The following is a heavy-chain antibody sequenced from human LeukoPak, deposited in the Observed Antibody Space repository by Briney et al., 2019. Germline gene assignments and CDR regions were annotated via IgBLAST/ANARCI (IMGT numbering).Heavy chain of an antibody. V-gene: IGHV4-39*01. D-gene: IGHD6-13*01. CDR1: GGSISSISYF. J-gene: IGHJ4*02. CDR3: ARLSIFSSNWYYFDY. Sequence: SETLSLTCTVSGGSISSISYFWGWTRQPPGKGLEWIGSTYYGGSTSYNPSLKSRVTVSVDTSKNQFSLKLSSVTAADTAVYYCARLSIFSSNWYYFDYWGQGALVTVSS. CDR2: TYYGGST.